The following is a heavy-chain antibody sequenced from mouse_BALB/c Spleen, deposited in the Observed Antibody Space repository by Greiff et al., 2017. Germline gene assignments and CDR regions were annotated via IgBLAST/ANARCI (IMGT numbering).Heavy chain of an antibody. CDR2: IWAGGST. Sequence: VKLMESGPGLVAPSQSLSITCTVSGFSLTSYGVHWVRQPPGKGLEWLGVIWAGGSTNYNSALMSRLSISKDNSKSQVFLKMNSLQTDDTAMYYCARDGGLRRGDYFDYWGQGTTLTVSS. J-gene: IGHJ2*01. CDR3: ARDGGLRRGDYFDY. V-gene: IGHV2-9*02. CDR1: GFSLTSYG. D-gene: IGHD2-4*01.